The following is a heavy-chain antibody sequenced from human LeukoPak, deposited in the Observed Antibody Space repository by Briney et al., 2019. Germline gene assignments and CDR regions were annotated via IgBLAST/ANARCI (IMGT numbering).Heavy chain of an antibody. D-gene: IGHD3-22*01. CDR1: GFTVSSNY. CDR2: IYSGGST. J-gene: IGHJ3*02. V-gene: IGHV3-53*01. Sequence: GGSLRLSCAASGFTVSSNYMSWVRQAPGKGLEWVSVIYSGGSTYYADSVKGRFTISRDNSKNTLYLQMNSLRAEDAAVYYSARGYYDSFRAFDIWGQGTMVTISS. CDR3: ARGYYDSFRAFDI.